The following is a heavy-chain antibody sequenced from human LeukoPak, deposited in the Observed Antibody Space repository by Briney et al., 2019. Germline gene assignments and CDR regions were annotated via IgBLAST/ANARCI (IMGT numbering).Heavy chain of an antibody. D-gene: IGHD2-21*02. V-gene: IGHV1-2*02. Sequence: GASVKVSCKASGYTFTGYFMHWVRQAPGQGLECMGWINPNSGDTNYAQKFQGRVTMTRDTSISTAYMELTRLRSDDTAVYYCARGAAGDSLFYYYYYMDVWGKGTTVTVSS. J-gene: IGHJ6*03. CDR3: ARGAAGDSLFYYYYYMDV. CDR2: INPNSGDT. CDR1: GYTFTGYF.